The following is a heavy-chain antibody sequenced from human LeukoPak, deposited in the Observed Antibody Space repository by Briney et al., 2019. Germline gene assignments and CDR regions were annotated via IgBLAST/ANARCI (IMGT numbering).Heavy chain of an antibody. CDR3: VRSYGWGSNIWFDP. J-gene: IGHJ5*02. CDR2: IYHSGST. D-gene: IGHD3-10*01. Sequence: KTSETLSLTCAVSGGSISSNNWWSWVRQPPGKGLEWIGEIYHSGSTNYNPSLKSRVTISVDKSKNQFSLKLNSVTVADTAVYSCVRSYGWGSNIWFDPWGQGTLVTVSS. V-gene: IGHV4-4*02. CDR1: GGSISSNNW.